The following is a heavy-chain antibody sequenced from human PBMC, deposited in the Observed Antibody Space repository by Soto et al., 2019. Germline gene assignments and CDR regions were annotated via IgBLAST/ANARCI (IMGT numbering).Heavy chain of an antibody. Sequence: SXRLSCEASGFDFGTYAMHLFRQAPGKGLEWLAIVWYDGSDKSYADSVKGRFSISRDNSRNTLYLQMSLRAEDTAVYYCVTGPRRATTGPTDWLDPWGQGTPVTVS. D-gene: IGHD1-1*01. J-gene: IGHJ5*01. CDR2: VWYDGSDK. V-gene: IGHV3-33*01. CDR3: VTGPRRATTGPTDWLDP. CDR1: GFDFGTYA.